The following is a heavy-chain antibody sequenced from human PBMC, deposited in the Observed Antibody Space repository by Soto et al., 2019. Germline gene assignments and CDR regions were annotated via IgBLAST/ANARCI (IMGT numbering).Heavy chain of an antibody. CDR1: GFTFSSYS. Sequence: GGSLRLSCAASGFTFSSYSMNWVRQAPGKGLEWVSSISSSSSYIYYADSVKGRFTISRDNAKNSLYLQMNSLRADDTAFYYCAIDMSGGTYNYYYGMDVWGQGTTVTVSS. V-gene: IGHV3-21*04. J-gene: IGHJ6*02. D-gene: IGHD1-26*01. CDR3: AIDMSGGTYNYYYGMDV. CDR2: ISSSSSYI.